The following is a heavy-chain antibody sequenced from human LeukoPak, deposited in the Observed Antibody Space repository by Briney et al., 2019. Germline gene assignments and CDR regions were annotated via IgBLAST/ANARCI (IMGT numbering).Heavy chain of an antibody. V-gene: IGHV3-7*01. D-gene: IGHD3-22*01. CDR2: IKEDGSEK. CDR1: GFTFSTYW. Sequence: GGSLRLSCAASGFTFSTYWMSWVRQAPGKGLEWVANIKEDGSEKYYGDSVKGRFTISGDNAKNLLYLEMNSLRVEDTAVYYCARDSSGYQWGQGTLVTVSS. J-gene: IGHJ4*02. CDR3: ARDSSGYQ.